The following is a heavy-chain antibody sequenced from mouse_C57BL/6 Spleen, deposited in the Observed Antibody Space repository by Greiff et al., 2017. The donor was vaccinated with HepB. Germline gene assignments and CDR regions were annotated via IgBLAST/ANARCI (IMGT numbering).Heavy chain of an antibody. CDR1: GYTFTGYW. V-gene: IGHV1-9*01. D-gene: IGHD1-1*01. CDR3: ARGPITTVAPFDD. Sequence: VQLQQSGAELMKPGASVKLSCKATGYTFTGYWIEWVKQRPGHGLEWIGEILPGSGSTNYNDKFKGKATFTADTSSNTAYMQLSSLTTEDSAIYYCARGPITTVAPFDDWGQGTTLTVSS. CDR2: ILPGSGST. J-gene: IGHJ2*01.